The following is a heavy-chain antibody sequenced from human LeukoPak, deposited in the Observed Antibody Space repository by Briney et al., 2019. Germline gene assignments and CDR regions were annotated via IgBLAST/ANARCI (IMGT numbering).Heavy chain of an antibody. Sequence: PGGSLRLSCAASGFTFSRYWMSWVRQAPGKGLEWVANIKQDGSEKYYVDSVKGRFTISRDNAKNSLYLQMNSLRAEDTAVYYCTRGGVDYWGQGTLVTVSS. CDR3: TRGGVDY. J-gene: IGHJ4*02. D-gene: IGHD3-10*01. CDR2: IKQDGSEK. V-gene: IGHV3-7*01. CDR1: GFTFSRYW.